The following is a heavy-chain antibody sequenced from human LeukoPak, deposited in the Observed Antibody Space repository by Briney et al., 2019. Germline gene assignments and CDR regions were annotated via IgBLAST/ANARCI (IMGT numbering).Heavy chain of an antibody. CDR2: LYSGGTT. V-gene: IGHV3-53*01. D-gene: IGHD6-19*01. J-gene: IGHJ5*02. Sequence: GGSLRLSCAASGFTVSSNYMSWVRQAPGKGLEWVSVLYSGGTTYYADSVKGRFTISKDSSKNTLYLQMNILRAEDTALYYCARVLAVAAWFDPWGQGTLVTVSS. CDR3: ARVLAVAAWFDP. CDR1: GFTVSSNY.